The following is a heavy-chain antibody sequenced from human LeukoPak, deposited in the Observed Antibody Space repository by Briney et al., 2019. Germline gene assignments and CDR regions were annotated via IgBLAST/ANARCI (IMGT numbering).Heavy chain of an antibody. CDR3: ARALWFGETFPAY. V-gene: IGHV3-21*03. Sequence: GGSLRLSCAASGFTFSSYSMNWVRQAPGKGLEWVSSTSSSSSFLYYADSVKGRFTISRDNAKNSLYLQMNSLRAEDTAVYYCARALWFGETFPAYWGQGTLVTVSS. D-gene: IGHD3-10*01. CDR1: GFTFSSYS. J-gene: IGHJ4*02. CDR2: TSSSSSFL.